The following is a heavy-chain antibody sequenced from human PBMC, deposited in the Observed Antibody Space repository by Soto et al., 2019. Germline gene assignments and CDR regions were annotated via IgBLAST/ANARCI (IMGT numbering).Heavy chain of an antibody. CDR1: GGSFSGYY. CDR2: INHSGST. J-gene: IGHJ4*02. CDR3: ARSANYYDSSGYYFVY. V-gene: IGHV4-34*01. D-gene: IGHD3-22*01. Sequence: SETLSLTCAVYGGSFSGYYWSWIRQPPGKGLEWIGEINHSGSTNYNPSLKSRATISVDTSKNQFSLKLSSVTAADTAVYYCARSANYYDSSGYYFVYWGQGTLVT.